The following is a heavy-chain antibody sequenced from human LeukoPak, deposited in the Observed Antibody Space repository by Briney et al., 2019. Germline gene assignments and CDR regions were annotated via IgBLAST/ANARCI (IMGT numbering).Heavy chain of an antibody. Sequence: PGGSLRLSCAASGFTFSSYAMHWVRQAPGKGLEWVAVISYDGSNKYYADSVKGRFTISRDNSKNTLYLQMNSLRAEDTAVYYCARVQYYGSGSYEYWGQGTLVTVSS. V-gene: IGHV3-30-3*01. CDR2: ISYDGSNK. CDR3: ARVQYYGSGSYEY. J-gene: IGHJ4*02. CDR1: GFTFSSYA. D-gene: IGHD3-10*01.